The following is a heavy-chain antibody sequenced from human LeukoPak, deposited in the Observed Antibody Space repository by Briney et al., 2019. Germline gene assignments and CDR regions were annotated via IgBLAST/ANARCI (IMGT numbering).Heavy chain of an antibody. CDR1: GGSISSYY. J-gene: IGHJ6*02. CDR3: ARDGEGYCSGGSCYRDYYYGMDV. D-gene: IGHD2-15*01. Sequence: PSETLSLTCTVSGGSISSYYWSWIRQPPGKGLEWIGYIYYSGSTNYNPSLKSRVTISVDTSKNQFSLKLSSVTAADTAVYYCARDGEGYCSGGSCYRDYYYGMDVWGQGTTVTVSS. CDR2: IYYSGST. V-gene: IGHV4-59*01.